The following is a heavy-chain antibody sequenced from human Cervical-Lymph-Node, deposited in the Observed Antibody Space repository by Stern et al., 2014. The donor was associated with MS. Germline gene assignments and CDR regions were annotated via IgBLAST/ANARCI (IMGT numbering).Heavy chain of an antibody. J-gene: IGHJ4*02. CDR2: ISSRSSYI. V-gene: IGHV3-21*01. D-gene: IGHD3-16*01. CDR1: GFTFSTHA. CDR3: LRDGGDY. Sequence: EVQLVESGGGLVTPGGSLRLSCAASGFTFSTHAVNWVRQAPGKGLEWVSSISSRSSYIYYADSVKGRFTISRDNARNSLYLQMNSLRVDDTAVYYCLRDGGDYWGQGTLVTVSS.